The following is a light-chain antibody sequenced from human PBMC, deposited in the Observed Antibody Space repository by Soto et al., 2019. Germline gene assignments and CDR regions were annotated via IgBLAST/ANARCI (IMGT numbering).Light chain of an antibody. CDR1: SNDVGGYNL. CDR2: EAS. CDR3: CAFAGGATFV. J-gene: IGLJ2*01. Sequence: QSALTQPASVSGSPGQSITISCTGTSNDVGGYNLVSWYQQHPGKAPKLIIYEASKRPSGVSDRFSGSRSGNTASLTISALQHEDEAYYPCCAFAGGATFVFGGGTQLTVL. V-gene: IGLV2-23*02.